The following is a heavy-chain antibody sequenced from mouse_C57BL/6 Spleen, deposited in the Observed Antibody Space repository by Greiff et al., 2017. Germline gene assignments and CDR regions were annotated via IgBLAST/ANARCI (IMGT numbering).Heavy chain of an antibody. Sequence: QVQLQQPGAELVMPGASVKLSCKASGYTFTSYWMHWVKQRPGQGLEWIGEIDPSDSYTNYNQKFKGKSTLTVDKSSSTAYMQLSSLTSEDSAVYYCARGDWAAWFADWGQGTLVTVSA. D-gene: IGHD4-1*01. CDR3: ARGDWAAWFAD. J-gene: IGHJ3*01. CDR1: GYTFTSYW. CDR2: IDPSDSYT. V-gene: IGHV1-69*01.